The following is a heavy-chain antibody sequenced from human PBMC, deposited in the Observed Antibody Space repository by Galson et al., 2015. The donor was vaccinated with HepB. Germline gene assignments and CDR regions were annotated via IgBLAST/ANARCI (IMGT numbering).Heavy chain of an antibody. V-gene: IGHV1-18*04. CDR3: AREYYGSGSSFCDY. CDR1: GYTFTSYG. Sequence: SVKVSCKASGYTFTSYGISWVRQAPGQGLEWMGWISAYNGNTNYAQKLQGRVTMTTDTSTSTAYMELRSLRSDDTAVYYCAREYYGSGSSFCDYWGQGTLVTVSS. CDR2: ISAYNGNT. J-gene: IGHJ4*02. D-gene: IGHD3-10*01.